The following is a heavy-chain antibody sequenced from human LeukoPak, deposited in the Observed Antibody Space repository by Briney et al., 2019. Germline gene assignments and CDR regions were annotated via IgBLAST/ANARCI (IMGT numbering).Heavy chain of an antibody. CDR1: GFAFSVYA. Sequence: GGSLRLSCAASGFAFSVYAMSWLRQPPGKGLEWVSTINANSGTKSYAASVRGRFTISRDNARDTLYLQLNTLRADDTATYYCAKPISGGLAVTADWFRPWGQGTLVVVSS. V-gene: IGHV3-23*01. D-gene: IGHD6-19*01. J-gene: IGHJ5*01. CDR2: INANSGTK. CDR3: AKPISGGLAVTADWFRP.